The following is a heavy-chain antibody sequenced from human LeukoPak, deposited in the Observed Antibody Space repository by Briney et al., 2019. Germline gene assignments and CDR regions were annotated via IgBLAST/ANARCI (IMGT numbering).Heavy chain of an antibody. V-gene: IGHV4-38-2*02. CDR3: ASDSSGWVPYMSGDY. J-gene: IGHJ4*02. D-gene: IGHD6-19*01. Sequence: PSETLSLTCTVSGYSISSGYYWGWIRQPPGKGLEWIGSIYHSGSTYYNPSLKSRVTISVDTSKNQFSLKLSSVTAADTAVYYCASDSSGWVPYMSGDYWGQGTLVTVSS. CDR2: IYHSGST. CDR1: GYSISSGYY.